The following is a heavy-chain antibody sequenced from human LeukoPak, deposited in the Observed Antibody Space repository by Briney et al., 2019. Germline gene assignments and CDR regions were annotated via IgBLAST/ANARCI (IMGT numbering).Heavy chain of an antibody. J-gene: IGHJ4*02. Sequence: PGGSLRLSCAASGFTFSSYAMSWVRQAPGKGLEWVSGISWNSGSIGYADSVKGRFTISRDNAKNSLYLQMNSLRAEDTALYYCAKDAEAAPYYFDYWGQGTLVTVSS. V-gene: IGHV3-9*01. D-gene: IGHD6-6*01. CDR2: ISWNSGSI. CDR1: GFTFSSYA. CDR3: AKDAEAAPYYFDY.